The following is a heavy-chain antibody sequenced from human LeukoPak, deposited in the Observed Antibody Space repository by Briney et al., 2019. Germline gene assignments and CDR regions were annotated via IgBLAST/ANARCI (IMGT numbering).Heavy chain of an antibody. CDR1: GGTFSSYA. D-gene: IGHD6-19*01. V-gene: IGHV1-69*06. CDR3: ARDRSSGWYSNWFDP. J-gene: IGHJ5*02. CDR2: IIPIFGTA. Sequence: ASVKVSCKASGGTFSSYAISWVRQAPGQGLEWMGGIIPIFGTANYAQKFQGSVTITADKSTSTAYMELSSLRSEDTAVYYCARDRSSGWYSNWFDPWGQGTLVTVSS.